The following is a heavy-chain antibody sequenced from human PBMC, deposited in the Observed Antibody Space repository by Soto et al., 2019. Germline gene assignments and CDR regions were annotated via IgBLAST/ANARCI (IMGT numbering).Heavy chain of an antibody. CDR1: GFTFSSSA. D-gene: IGHD3-22*01. J-gene: IGHJ4*02. CDR2: IDVGSANA. CDR3: ARGPVVVITYFDY. Sequence: ASVKVSCKTSGFTFSSSAVHWVRQARGHRLQWIGWIDVGSANANYAQMLQERVTISRDMSTSTAYMELSSLRPEDTAVYYCARGPVVVITYFDYWGQGTLVTVSS. V-gene: IGHV1-58*01.